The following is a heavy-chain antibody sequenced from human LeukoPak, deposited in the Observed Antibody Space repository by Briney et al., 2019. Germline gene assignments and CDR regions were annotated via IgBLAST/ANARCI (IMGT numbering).Heavy chain of an antibody. D-gene: IGHD3-3*01. CDR2: IHYSGNT. CDR1: GGSTSSSNYY. Sequence: PSETLSLTCTVSGGSTSSSNYYWGWIRQPPGKGLEWIGGIHYSGNTYYNPSLKNRVTISVDTSKNQFSLKLSSVTAADTAVYYCARLGAGPTYYDFWSGCSSFYFDYWGQGTLVTVSS. J-gene: IGHJ4*02. CDR3: ARLGAGPTYYDFWSGCSSFYFDY. V-gene: IGHV4-39*01.